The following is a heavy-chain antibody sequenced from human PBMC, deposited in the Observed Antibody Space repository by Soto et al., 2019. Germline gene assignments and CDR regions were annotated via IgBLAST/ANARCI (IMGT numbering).Heavy chain of an antibody. CDR3: ARGRRGYSSVSRGLYFQH. Sequence: QVQLQQWGAGLLKPSETLSLTCAVYGGSFSGYYWSWIRQPPGKGLEWIGEINHSGSTNYNPSRKGRVTISVDTSKNQFYLKLSSVTAADAAVYYCARGRRGYSSVSRGLYFQHWGQGTLVTVSS. D-gene: IGHD6-25*01. CDR1: GGSFSGYY. V-gene: IGHV4-34*01. J-gene: IGHJ1*01. CDR2: INHSGST.